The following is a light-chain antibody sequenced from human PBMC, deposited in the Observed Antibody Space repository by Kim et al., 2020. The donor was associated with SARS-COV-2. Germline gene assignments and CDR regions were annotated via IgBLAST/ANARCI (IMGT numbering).Light chain of an antibody. J-gene: IGKJ4*01. CDR2: AAS. CDR1: QSISTY. Sequence: ASVGDRVTITCRASQSISTYLNWYQQRLGKAPKLLIYAASTLQRGVPSRFSGSGSGTDFALTISSLQPEDFATYYCQQTYSTPPAFGGGTKVDIK. V-gene: IGKV1-39*01. CDR3: QQTYSTPPA.